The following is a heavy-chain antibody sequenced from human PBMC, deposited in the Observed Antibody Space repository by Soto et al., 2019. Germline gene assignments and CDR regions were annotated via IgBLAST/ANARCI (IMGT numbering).Heavy chain of an antibody. CDR2: ISGSGGST. J-gene: IGHJ4*02. D-gene: IGHD1-26*01. V-gene: IGHV3-23*01. Sequence: PGGSLRLSCAASGFTFSSYAMRWVRQAPVKGLEWVSAISGSGGSTYYADSVKGRFTISRDNSKNTLYLQMNSLRAEDTAVYYCARRGSGSYYDYWAQGTLVTVSS. CDR1: GFTFSSYA. CDR3: ARRGSGSYYDY.